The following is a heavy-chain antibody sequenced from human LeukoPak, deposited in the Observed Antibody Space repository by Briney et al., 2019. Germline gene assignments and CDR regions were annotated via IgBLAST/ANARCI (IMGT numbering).Heavy chain of an antibody. Sequence: GGSLRLSCAASGFTFSSSAMSWVRQAPGKGLEWVSAISGSGGSTYYADSVKGRFTISRDNSKNTLYLQMNSVRAEDTAVYYCAKDYCSGGSCYSGGSDYWGQGTLVTVSS. J-gene: IGHJ4*02. CDR3: AKDYCSGGSCYSGGSDY. CDR1: GFTFSSSA. V-gene: IGHV3-23*01. D-gene: IGHD2-15*01. CDR2: ISGSGGST.